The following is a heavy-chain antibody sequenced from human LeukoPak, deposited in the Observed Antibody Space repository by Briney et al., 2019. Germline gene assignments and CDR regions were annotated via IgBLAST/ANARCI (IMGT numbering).Heavy chain of an antibody. CDR3: ARGYCSSTSCYPANDAFDI. CDR1: GGSISSYY. J-gene: IGHJ3*02. V-gene: IGHV4-59*08. CDR2: IYYSGST. D-gene: IGHD2-2*01. Sequence: PSETLSLTCTVSGGSISSYYWSWIRQPPGKGLEWIGYIYYSGSTNCNPSLKSRVTISVDTSKNQFSLKLSSVTAADTAVYYCARGYCSSTSCYPANDAFDIWGQGTMVTVSS.